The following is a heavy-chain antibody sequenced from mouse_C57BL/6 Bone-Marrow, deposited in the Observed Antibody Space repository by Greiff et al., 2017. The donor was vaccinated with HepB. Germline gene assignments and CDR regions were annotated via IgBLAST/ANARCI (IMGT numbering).Heavy chain of an antibody. V-gene: IGHV5-6*01. D-gene: IGHD2-1*01. CDR2: ISSGGSYT. J-gene: IGHJ1*03. Sequence: EVQGVESGGDLVKPGGSLKLSCAASGFTFSSYGMSWVRQTPDKRLEWVATISSGGSYTYYPDSVKGRFTISRDNAKNTLYLQMSSLKSEDTAMYYCARGGDYYGNYEYFDVWGTGTTVTVSS. CDR3: ARGGDYYGNYEYFDV. CDR1: GFTFSSYG.